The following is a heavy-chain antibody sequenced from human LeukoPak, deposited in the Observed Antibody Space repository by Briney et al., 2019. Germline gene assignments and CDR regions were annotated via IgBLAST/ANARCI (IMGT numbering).Heavy chain of an antibody. Sequence: SVTLSLTCAVYGGSFSGYYWSWIRQPPGKGLEWIGEINHSGSTNYNPSLKSRVTISVDTSKNQFSLKLSSVTAADTAVYYCARVGVEMATIGDYYFDYWGQGTLVTVSS. J-gene: IGHJ4*02. CDR3: ARVGVEMATIGDYYFDY. V-gene: IGHV4-34*01. CDR1: GGSFSGYY. D-gene: IGHD5-24*01. CDR2: INHSGST.